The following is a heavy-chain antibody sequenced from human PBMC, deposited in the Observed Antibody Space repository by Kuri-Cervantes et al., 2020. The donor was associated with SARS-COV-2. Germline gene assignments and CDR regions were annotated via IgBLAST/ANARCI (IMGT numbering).Heavy chain of an antibody. CDR3: ARHSGLEGFTEFDF. CDR2: IYPCDSDT. CDR1: GYSFSTNW. J-gene: IGHJ4*02. D-gene: IGHD1-26*01. Sequence: KVSCKGSGYSFSTNWIAWVRQTPGKGLEWMGVIYPCDSDTRYSPYFQGQVTIPPDGSINTAYLQRSSLTAADNAMYYCARHSGLEGFTEFDFWGQGTLVTVSS. V-gene: IGHV5-51*01.